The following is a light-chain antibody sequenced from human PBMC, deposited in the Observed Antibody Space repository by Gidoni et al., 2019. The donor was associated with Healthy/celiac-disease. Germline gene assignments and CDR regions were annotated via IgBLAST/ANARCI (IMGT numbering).Light chain of an antibody. CDR2: GAS. V-gene: IGKV3-15*01. J-gene: IGKJ2*03. CDR1: QSRPSHSVKSN. Sequence: EIVMTQSPATLSVSPGERATLSCRPSQSRPSHSVKSNLAWYQQKPGQAPRLLIYGASTRVTGIPARFSGSGSGAEFTLTISGLQSEDFAVYYCQQYNNWPYSFGQGTKLEIK. CDR3: QQYNNWPYS.